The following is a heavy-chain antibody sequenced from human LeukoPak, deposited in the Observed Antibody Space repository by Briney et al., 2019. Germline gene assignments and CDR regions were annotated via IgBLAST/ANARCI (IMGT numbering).Heavy chain of an antibody. CDR2: ISSNGGST. Sequence: VGSLRLSCAASGFTFSSYAMHWVRQAPGKGLEYVSAISSNGGSTYYANSVKGRFTISRDNYKNTLYLQMNSLRGEDTAMYYCARDLDYFDSSGSHRRRNYFDYWGQGTLVTVSS. CDR1: GFTFSSYA. V-gene: IGHV3-64*01. J-gene: IGHJ4*02. D-gene: IGHD3-22*01. CDR3: ARDLDYFDSSGSHRRRNYFDY.